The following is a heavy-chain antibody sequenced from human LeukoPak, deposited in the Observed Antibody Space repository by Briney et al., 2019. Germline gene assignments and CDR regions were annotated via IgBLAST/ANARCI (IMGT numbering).Heavy chain of an antibody. V-gene: IGHV3-74*01. D-gene: IGHD3-10*01. CDR2: INPDGSST. Sequence: GGSLRLSCAASGFIFSSYWIHWVRHAPGKGLVWVSRINPDGSSTTYADSVRGRFTISRDNSKNTLYLQMNSLRAEDTALYYCARSPSCWFYYGMDVWGQGTTVSVSS. CDR3: ARSPSCWFYYGMDV. CDR1: GFIFSSYW. J-gene: IGHJ6*02.